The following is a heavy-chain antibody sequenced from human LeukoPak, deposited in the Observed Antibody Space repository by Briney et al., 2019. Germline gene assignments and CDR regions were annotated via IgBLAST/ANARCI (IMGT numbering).Heavy chain of an antibody. D-gene: IGHD6-13*01. V-gene: IGHV4-4*07. Sequence: SETLSLTCTVSGGSISSYYWSWIRQPAGKGLEWIGRIYTSGSTNYNPSLKSRVTMSVDTSKNQFSLKLSSVTAADTAVYYCASFIAAAGTIDYWGQGTLVTVSS. J-gene: IGHJ4*02. CDR3: ASFIAAAGTIDY. CDR1: GGSISSYY. CDR2: IYTSGST.